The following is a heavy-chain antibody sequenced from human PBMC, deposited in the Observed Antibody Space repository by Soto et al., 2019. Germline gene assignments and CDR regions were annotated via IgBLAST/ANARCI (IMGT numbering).Heavy chain of an antibody. CDR1: GGSISSGDYY. Sequence: QVQLQESGPGLVKPSQTLSLTCTVSGGSISSGDYYWSWIRQPPGKGLEWIGYIYYSGSTYYNQSLKSRVTISVDTSKNQFSLKLSSVTAADTAVYYCARETSIWSGSQYYFDYWGQGTLVTVSS. D-gene: IGHD3-3*01. J-gene: IGHJ4*02. CDR3: ARETSIWSGSQYYFDY. CDR2: IYYSGST. V-gene: IGHV4-30-4*01.